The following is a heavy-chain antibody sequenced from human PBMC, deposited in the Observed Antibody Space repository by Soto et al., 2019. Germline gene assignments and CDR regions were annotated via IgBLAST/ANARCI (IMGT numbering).Heavy chain of an antibody. V-gene: IGHV1-69*06. Sequence: QEQLVQSGAEVKKSGSSVKVSCKDTGGLFSSYAVSWVRQAPGQGLEWMGGIIPVFDTVYYAQKFQDRVRITADKPRNPAYMERTSLGSGDTSMYYGARGGRGFVWSNEFWGQGTLVTVSS. CDR3: ARGGRGFVWSNEF. D-gene: IGHD2-8*01. J-gene: IGHJ4*02. CDR1: GGLFSSYA. CDR2: IIPVFDTV.